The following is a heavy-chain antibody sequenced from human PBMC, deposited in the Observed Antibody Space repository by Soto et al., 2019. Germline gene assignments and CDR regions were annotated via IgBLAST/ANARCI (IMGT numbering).Heavy chain of an antibody. D-gene: IGHD5-18*01. V-gene: IGHV3-23*01. CDR1: GFTFVSYA. J-gene: IGHJ4*02. Sequence: GGSLRLSCAASGFTFVSYAMTWVRQAPGKGLEWVSSVSGSGGSRFYADSVKGRFTISRDNSKNTVYLQMNSLRAEDTAVYFCARDATLQLWGKYFDFWGQGTLVTVSS. CDR3: ARDATLQLWGKYFDF. CDR2: VSGSGGSR.